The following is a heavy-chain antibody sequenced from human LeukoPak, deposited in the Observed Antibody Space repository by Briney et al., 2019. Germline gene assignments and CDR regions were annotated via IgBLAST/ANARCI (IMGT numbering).Heavy chain of an antibody. V-gene: IGHV4-34*01. CDR1: GGSFSVYY. J-gene: IGHJ5*02. CDR3: ARAPLAVAPRGWFDP. D-gene: IGHD6-19*01. CDR2: IYHSGST. Sequence: SETLSLTGAVYGGSFSVYYWSWIRQPPGKGLEWNGEIYHSGSTNYNPSLKSPVTISVDKSKNQFSLKLSSVTAADTAVYYCARAPLAVAPRGWFDPWGQGTLVTVSS.